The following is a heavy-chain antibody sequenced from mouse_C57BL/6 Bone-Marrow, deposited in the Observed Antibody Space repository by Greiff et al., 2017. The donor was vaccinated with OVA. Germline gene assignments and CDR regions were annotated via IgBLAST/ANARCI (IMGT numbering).Heavy chain of an antibody. CDR3: ARSGTMGLRRGWYFDV. V-gene: IGHV1-18*01. Sequence: EVQLQQSGPELVKPGASVKIPCKASGYTFTDYNMDWVKQSHGKSLEWIGDINPNNGGTIYNQKFQGKATLTVDKSSSTAYMELRSLTSEDTAVYYCARSGTMGLRRGWYFDVWGTGTTVTVSS. CDR2: INPNNGGT. J-gene: IGHJ1*03. D-gene: IGHD2-2*01. CDR1: GYTFTDYN.